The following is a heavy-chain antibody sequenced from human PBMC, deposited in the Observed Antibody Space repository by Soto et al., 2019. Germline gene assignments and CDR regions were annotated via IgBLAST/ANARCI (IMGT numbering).Heavy chain of an antibody. D-gene: IGHD3-3*01. Sequence: GASVKGSCKASGYALTGDGSSWGRQAPGQGLEWMGWISAYNGNTNYAQKLQGRVTMTTDTSTSTAYMELRSLRSDDTAVYYCARANYYDFWSGYYNYYYYMDVWGKGTTVTVSS. V-gene: IGHV1-18*01. CDR3: ARANYYDFWSGYYNYYYYMDV. CDR2: ISAYNGNT. J-gene: IGHJ6*03. CDR1: GYALTGDG.